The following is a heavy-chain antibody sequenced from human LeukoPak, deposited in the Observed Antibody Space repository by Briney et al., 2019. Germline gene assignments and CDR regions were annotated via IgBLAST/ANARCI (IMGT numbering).Heavy chain of an antibody. CDR3: ARDERNLGSGSNGMDV. CDR1: GFTFSSYA. J-gene: IGHJ6*02. CDR2: ISGSSSYI. D-gene: IGHD2-15*01. Sequence: PGGSLRLSCAASGFTFSSYAMSWVRQAPGKGLEWVSAISGSSSYIYYADSVKGRFTISRDDAKNSLYLQMNSLRVEDTAVYYCARDERNLGSGSNGMDVWGQGTTVTVSS. V-gene: IGHV3-21*01.